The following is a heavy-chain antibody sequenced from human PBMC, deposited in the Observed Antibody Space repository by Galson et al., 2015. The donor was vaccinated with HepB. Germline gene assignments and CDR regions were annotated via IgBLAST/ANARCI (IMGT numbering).Heavy chain of an antibody. J-gene: IGHJ2*01. CDR1: GFTFSSYA. D-gene: IGHD6-19*01. Sequence: SLRLSCAASGFTFSSYAMSWVRQAPGKGLEWVSAISGSGGSTYYADSVKGRFTISRDNSKNTLYLQMNSLRAEDTAVYYCAKEDGAVAGGVYWYFDLWGRGTLVTVSS. CDR2: ISGSGGST. V-gene: IGHV3-23*01. CDR3: AKEDGAVAGGVYWYFDL.